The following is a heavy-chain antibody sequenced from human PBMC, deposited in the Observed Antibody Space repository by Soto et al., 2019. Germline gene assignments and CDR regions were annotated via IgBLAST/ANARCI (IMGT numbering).Heavy chain of an antibody. Sequence: GGSLRLSCAASGFTFSSYAMHWVRQDTGKGLEWVAVISYDGSNKYYADSVKGRFTISRDNSKNTLYLQMNSLRAEDTAVYYCARDLAYGGKSKAPDYWGQGTLVTVSS. CDR1: GFTFSSYA. J-gene: IGHJ4*02. CDR2: ISYDGSNK. CDR3: ARDLAYGGKSKAPDY. V-gene: IGHV3-30-3*01. D-gene: IGHD4-17*01.